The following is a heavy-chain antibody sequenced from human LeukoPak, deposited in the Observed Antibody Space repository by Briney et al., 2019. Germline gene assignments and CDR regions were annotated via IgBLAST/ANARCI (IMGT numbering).Heavy chain of an antibody. V-gene: IGHV3-74*01. CDR1: GFTFSSNW. J-gene: IGHJ4*02. D-gene: IGHD3-10*01. CDR3: EPTYYFGSGILN. CDR2: INGDGSIT. Sequence: GGSLRLSCATSGFTFSSNWMHWVRQVRGKGLVWVSRINGDGSITAYADSVKGRFTISRDNAKNTLYLQMNSLRAEDTAVYYCEPTYYFGSGILNWGQGTLVTVSS.